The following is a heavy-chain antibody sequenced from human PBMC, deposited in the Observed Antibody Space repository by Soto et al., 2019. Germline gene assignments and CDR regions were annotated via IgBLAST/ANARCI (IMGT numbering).Heavy chain of an antibody. CDR3: ARVSGHYYYGVDV. J-gene: IGHJ6*02. V-gene: IGHV4-30-4*01. CDR1: GGSISNGDYY. CDR2: IYYGGNT. Sequence: QVQLQESGPGLVKPSETLSLTCNVFGGSISNGDYYWSWIRQPPGKGLQYIGYIYYGGNTNYNPSLKSRLTMSIDRSANHFSLTLTSVTAADTAVYHCARVSGHYYYGVDVWGQGTTVIVSS.